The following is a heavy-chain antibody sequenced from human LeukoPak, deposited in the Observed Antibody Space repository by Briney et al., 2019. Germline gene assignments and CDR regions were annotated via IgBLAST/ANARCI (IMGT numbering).Heavy chain of an antibody. D-gene: IGHD5-12*01. CDR1: GGTFSSYA. Sequence: SVKVSCKASGGTFSSYAISWVRQAPGQGLEWMGRIIPIFGTANYAQKFQCRVTITTDESTSTAYMELSSLRSEDTAVYYCARQRRPGERGWLRLATWGQGTLVTVSS. CDR2: IIPIFGTA. J-gene: IGHJ5*02. CDR3: ARQRRPGERGWLRLAT. V-gene: IGHV1-69*05.